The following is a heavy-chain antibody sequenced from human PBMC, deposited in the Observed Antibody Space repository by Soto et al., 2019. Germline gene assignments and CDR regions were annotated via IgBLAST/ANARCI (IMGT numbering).Heavy chain of an antibody. CDR1: GFTFRNYY. CDR2: IDSNGRNS. CDR3: AREQYTLNYAGY. J-gene: IGHJ1*01. Sequence: EVQLVESGGALVQPGGSLRLSCEASGFTFRNYYMHWDRQAPGKGLMWVARIDSNGRNSVYADSVKGRFTVSRDNAKNTLFLQMDSLTAEDTAVYYCAREQYTLNYAGYWGQGTQVTVS. V-gene: IGHV3-74*01. D-gene: IGHD2-2*01.